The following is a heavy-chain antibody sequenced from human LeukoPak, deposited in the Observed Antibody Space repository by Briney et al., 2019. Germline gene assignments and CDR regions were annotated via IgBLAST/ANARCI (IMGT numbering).Heavy chain of an antibody. V-gene: IGHV4-39*01. D-gene: IGHD3/OR15-3a*01. J-gene: IGHJ4*02. CDR1: GVSISSSYSY. CDR2: IYYTGNT. Sequence: SETLSLTCTVSGVSISSSYSYWGWIRQPPGMGLEWIGSIYYTGNTYYNASLKSQVSISIDTSKNQFSLKLTSVTAADTAVYCCARQTGSGLFILPGGQGTLVTVSS. CDR3: ARQTGSGLFILP.